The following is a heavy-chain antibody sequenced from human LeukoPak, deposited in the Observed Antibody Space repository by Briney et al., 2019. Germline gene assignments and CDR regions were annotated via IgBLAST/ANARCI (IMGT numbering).Heavy chain of an antibody. Sequence: GGSLRLSCTVSGFTFSTYAMSWVRQAPGKGLEWVSGISASGTSTYYAASVKGRFTISRDNSKNTLYLQMNSLGAEDTAVYFCATYSSGWSLGGDWGQGTLVTVSS. V-gene: IGHV3-23*01. CDR2: ISASGTST. J-gene: IGHJ4*02. D-gene: IGHD6-19*01. CDR3: ATYSSGWSLGGD. CDR1: GFTFSTYA.